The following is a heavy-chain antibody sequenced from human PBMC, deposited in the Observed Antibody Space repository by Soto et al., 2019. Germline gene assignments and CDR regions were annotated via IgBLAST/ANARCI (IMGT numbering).Heavy chain of an antibody. CDR2: ISGSGGST. CDR1: GFTFSSYA. V-gene: IGHV3-23*01. D-gene: IGHD1-1*01. CDR3: AKRATGTYFVY. Sequence: EVQLLESGGGLVQPGGSLRLSCAASGFTFSSYAMNWVRQAPGKGLEWVSVISGSGGSTYYADSVKGRFTISRDNSKKTLELQMNSLVAEDTAVYYCAKRATGTYFVYWGQGTLVTVSS. J-gene: IGHJ4*02.